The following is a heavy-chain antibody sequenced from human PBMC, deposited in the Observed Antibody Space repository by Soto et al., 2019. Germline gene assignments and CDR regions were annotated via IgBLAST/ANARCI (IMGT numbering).Heavy chain of an antibody. D-gene: IGHD3-22*01. J-gene: IGHJ4*02. CDR1: GLTFSSYE. CDR3: ATCLSGYYYSY. Sequence: EVPLVESGGDLVQPGGSLRLSCAASGLTFSSYEMMWVRQAPGKGLEWISFIHSSRGTTYYADSVKGRFTISRDNAHNSLYLQMTSLRAEDTAVYYCATCLSGYYYSYWGQGTLVTVSS. V-gene: IGHV3-48*03. CDR2: IHSSRGTT.